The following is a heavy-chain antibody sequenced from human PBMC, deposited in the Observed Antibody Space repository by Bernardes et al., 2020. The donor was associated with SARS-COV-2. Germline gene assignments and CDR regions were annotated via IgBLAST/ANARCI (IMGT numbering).Heavy chain of an antibody. J-gene: IGHJ6*03. CDR2: ISAYNGVT. V-gene: IGHV1-18*01. D-gene: IGHD3-3*01. CDR1: GYTFTSYG. CDR3: ARQLLEWSSRGNYYSHYYMDV. Sequence: ASVKVSCKASGYTFTSYGIGWVRLAPGQGLEWMGWISAYNGVTNYAQKFQGRVTMTTDTSTTTAFLELRDLRYDDTAVYYCARQLLEWSSRGNYYSHYYMDVWGKGTTVTVSS.